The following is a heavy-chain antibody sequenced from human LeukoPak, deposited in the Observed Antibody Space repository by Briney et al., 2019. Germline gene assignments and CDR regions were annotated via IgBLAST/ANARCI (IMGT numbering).Heavy chain of an antibody. CDR2: ISSSGSTI. V-gene: IGHV3-48*03. D-gene: IGHD3-10*01. J-gene: IGHJ4*02. CDR1: GFTFSSYE. Sequence: GGSLRLSCAASGFTFSSYEMNWVRQAPGKGLEWVSYISSSGSTIYYADSVKGRFTISRYNAKNSLYLQMNSLRAEDTAVYYCAREYYDYYGSGSKDYWGQGTLVTVSS. CDR3: AREYYDYYGSGSKDY.